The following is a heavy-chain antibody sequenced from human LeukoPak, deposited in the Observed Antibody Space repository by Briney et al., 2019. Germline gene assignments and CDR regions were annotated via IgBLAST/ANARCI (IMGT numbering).Heavy chain of an antibody. CDR2: INPNSGGT. Sequence: ASVKVSCKASGYTFTGYYMHWVRQAPGQGLEWMGWINPNSGGTNYAQKFQGRVTMTRDTSISTAYMELSRLRSDDTAVYYCARIGRGYSYGIGHTIGDNWFDPWGREPWSPSPQ. CDR1: GYTFTGYY. CDR3: ARIGRGYSYGIGHTIGDNWFDP. J-gene: IGHJ5*02. V-gene: IGHV1-2*02. D-gene: IGHD5-18*01.